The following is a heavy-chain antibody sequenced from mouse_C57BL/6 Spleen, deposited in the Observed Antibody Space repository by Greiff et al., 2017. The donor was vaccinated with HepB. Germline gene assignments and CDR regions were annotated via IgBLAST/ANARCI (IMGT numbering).Heavy chain of an antibody. D-gene: IGHD2-12*01. CDR2: ISDGGSYT. CDR1: GFTFSSYA. CDR3: AIYSSWFAY. V-gene: IGHV5-4*01. J-gene: IGHJ3*01. Sequence: DVQLVESGGGLVKPGGSLKLSCAASGFTFSSYAMSWVRQTPEKRLEWVATISDGGSYTYYPDNVKGRFTISRDNAKNNLYLQMSHLKSEDTAMYYCAIYSSWFAYWGQGTLVTVSA.